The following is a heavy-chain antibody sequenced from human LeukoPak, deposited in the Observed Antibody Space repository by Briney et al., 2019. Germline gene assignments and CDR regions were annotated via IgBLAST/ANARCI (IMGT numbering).Heavy chain of an antibody. J-gene: IGHJ4*02. V-gene: IGHV1-8*01. Sequence: SVTVSCKASGYTFTSYDINLVRQATGQGLEGMGFMNPNSGNTGYAQKVQGRVTMTRNTSISTAYMELSSLRSEDTAVYYCARGGSGWLPFDYWGQGTLVTVSS. CDR2: MNPNSGNT. CDR1: GYTFTSYD. CDR3: ARGGSGWLPFDY. D-gene: IGHD6-19*01.